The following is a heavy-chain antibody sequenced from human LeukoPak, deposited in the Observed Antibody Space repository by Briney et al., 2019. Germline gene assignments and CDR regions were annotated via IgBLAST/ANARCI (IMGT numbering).Heavy chain of an antibody. CDR2: IIPMSTTA. V-gene: IGHV1-69*05. Sequence: VASVKVSCKVSGGIYRLTAITWVRQAPGQGLEWMGGIIPMSTTANYAQKFQGRVTITRDDSTSTAYMEVSSLRSEDTALYYCATYGGNTAEYFQHWGQGTLVTVSS. CDR3: ATYGGNTAEYFQH. D-gene: IGHD4-23*01. J-gene: IGHJ1*01. CDR1: GGIYRLTA.